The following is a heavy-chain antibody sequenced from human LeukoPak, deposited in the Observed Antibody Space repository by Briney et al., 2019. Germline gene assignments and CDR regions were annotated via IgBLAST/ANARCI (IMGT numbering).Heavy chain of an antibody. J-gene: IGHJ4*02. V-gene: IGHV1-18*01. D-gene: IGHD3-16*01. Sequence: ASVKVSCKASGYSFSNYGISWVRQAPGQGLEWMGRIGRISAHNGDVNYAPKFQGRATMTTDTSTTTAYMELRSLRFDDTAVYYCARYNTLLRGVTTSDYWGQGTLVTVSS. CDR3: ARYNTLLRGVTTSDY. CDR2: IGRISAHNGDV. CDR1: GYSFSNYG.